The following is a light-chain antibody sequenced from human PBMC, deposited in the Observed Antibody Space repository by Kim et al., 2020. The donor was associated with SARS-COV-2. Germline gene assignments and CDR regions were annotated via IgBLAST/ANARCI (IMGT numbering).Light chain of an antibody. V-gene: IGLV1-44*01. Sequence: GQRVTISCSGGSSNIGSNPVNWYQQFPGAAPKLLIFTDNQRPSGVPDRFSGSKSGASASLAISGLQFEDEGDYYCAAWDDGLDGYVFGSGTKVTVL. CDR1: SSNIGSNP. CDR2: TDN. J-gene: IGLJ1*01. CDR3: AAWDDGLDGYV.